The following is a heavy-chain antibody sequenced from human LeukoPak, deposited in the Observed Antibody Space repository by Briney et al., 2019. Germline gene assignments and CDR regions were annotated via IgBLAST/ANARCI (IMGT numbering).Heavy chain of an antibody. V-gene: IGHV1-46*01. CDR2: ITPSGGST. D-gene: IGHD6-6*01. CDR1: GYTFTSYY. CDR3: AREGGIAARPMDY. J-gene: IGHJ4*02. Sequence: SVTVSCKASGYTFTSYYIHWVRQAPGQGLEWMGIITPSGGSTSYAQKFQGRVTMTRDTSTSTVYMELSSLRSEDTAVYYCAREGGIAARPMDYWGQGTLVTVSS.